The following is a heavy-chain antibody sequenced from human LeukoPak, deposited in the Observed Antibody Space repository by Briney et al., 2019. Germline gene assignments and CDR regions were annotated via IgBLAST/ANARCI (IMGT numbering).Heavy chain of an antibody. D-gene: IGHD1-26*01. V-gene: IGHV1-2*02. J-gene: IGHJ4*02. CDR2: LNPNSGGT. CDR1: GSAFNTYY. Sequence: ASVKVSCKASGSAFNTYYMHWVRQAPGQGLEWLGWLNPNSGGTNYAQNFQGRVTMTSDTSISTAYMELRSLRSDDTAVYYCAKMRSGSYSGALVWGQGTLVTVSS. CDR3: AKMRSGSYSGALV.